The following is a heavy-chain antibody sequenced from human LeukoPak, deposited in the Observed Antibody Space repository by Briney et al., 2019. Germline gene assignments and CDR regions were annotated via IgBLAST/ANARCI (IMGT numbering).Heavy chain of an antibody. V-gene: IGHV1-8*01. CDR3: ARAEYKTSYDFWSGYYRSGDYYYYGMDV. D-gene: IGHD3-3*01. CDR2: MNPNSGNT. Sequence: GASVKVSCTASGYTFTSYDINWVRQATGQGLEWMGWMNPNSGNTGYAQKFQGRVTMTRNTSISTAYMELSSLRSEDTAVYYCARAEYKTSYDFWSGYYRSGDYYYYGMDVWGQGTTVTVSS. J-gene: IGHJ6*02. CDR1: GYTFTSYD.